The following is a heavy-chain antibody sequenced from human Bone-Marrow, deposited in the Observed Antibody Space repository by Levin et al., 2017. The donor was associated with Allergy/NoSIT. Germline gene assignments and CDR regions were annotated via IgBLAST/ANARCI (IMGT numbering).Heavy chain of an antibody. CDR3: VKDALPNSGVVGNAFDV. D-gene: IGHD2-21*01. V-gene: IGHV3-23*01. CDR1: GFSYGDYA. Sequence: PGGSLRLSCVGSGFSYGDYAMTWVRQAPGKGLEWVSTISGGGIGKYYSDSMRGRSTISRDTSKRTMSLQMNGLRPDDTGVYFCVKDALPNSGVVGNAFDVWGQGTTVTVSP. CDR2: ISGGGIGK. J-gene: IGHJ3*01.